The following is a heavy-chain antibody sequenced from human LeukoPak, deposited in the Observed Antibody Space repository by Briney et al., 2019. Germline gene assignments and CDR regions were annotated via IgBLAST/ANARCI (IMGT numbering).Heavy chain of an antibody. D-gene: IGHD3-22*01. CDR3: ARVERGTWYYYDSSGYPDY. CDR1: GDSVSSNSAA. CDR2: TYYRSKWYN. Sequence: SQTLSLTCAISGDSVSSNSAAWNWIRQSPSRGLEWLGRTYYRSKWYNDYAVPVKSRITINPDTSKNQFSLQLNSVTPEDTAVYYCARVERGTWYYYDSSGYPDYWGQGTLVTVSS. V-gene: IGHV6-1*01. J-gene: IGHJ4*02.